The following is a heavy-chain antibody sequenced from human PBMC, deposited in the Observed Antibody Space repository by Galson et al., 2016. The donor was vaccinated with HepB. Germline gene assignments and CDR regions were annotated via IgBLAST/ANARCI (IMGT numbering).Heavy chain of an antibody. Sequence: SLRLSCAASGLTFSTYAMSWVRQAPGKGLEWVSAISGGGGDRTYYADSVKGRFTISRDNSKNTLYLEMNILRAEDTAEYYCAKDAARGGGSCFDVWGQGTTVTVSS. D-gene: IGHD2-15*01. J-gene: IGHJ6*02. V-gene: IGHV3-23*01. CDR2: ISGGGGDRT. CDR1: GLTFSTYA. CDR3: AKDAARGGGSCFDV.